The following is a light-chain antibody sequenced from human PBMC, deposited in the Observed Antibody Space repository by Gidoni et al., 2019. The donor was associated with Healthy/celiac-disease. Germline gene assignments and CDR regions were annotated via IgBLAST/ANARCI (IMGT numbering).Light chain of an antibody. CDR2: WAS. Sequence: DIVMTQSPDPLAVSLGERATINCKSSQSVLYSSNNQNYLAWYQQKPGQPPKLLIYWASTRESGVPDRFSGSGSGTDFTLTISSLQAEDVAVYYCQQYYSTPFFGGGTKVEIK. CDR3: QQYYSTPF. J-gene: IGKJ4*01. V-gene: IGKV4-1*01. CDR1: QSVLYSSNNQNY.